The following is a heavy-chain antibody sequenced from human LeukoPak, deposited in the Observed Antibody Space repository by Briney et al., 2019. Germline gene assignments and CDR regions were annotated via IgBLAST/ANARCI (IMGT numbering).Heavy chain of an antibody. CDR1: GFTFDDYA. CDR2: ISGDGGST. D-gene: IGHD3-22*01. V-gene: IGHV3-43*02. J-gene: IGHJ4*02. CDR3: AKVRGYYDSSGYASSGFDY. Sequence: GGSLRLSCAASGFTFDDYAMHWVRQAPGKGLEWVSLISGDGGSTYYADSVKGRFTIPRDNSKNTLYLHMNSLRAEDTAVYYCAKVRGYYDSSGYASSGFDYWGQGTLVTVSS.